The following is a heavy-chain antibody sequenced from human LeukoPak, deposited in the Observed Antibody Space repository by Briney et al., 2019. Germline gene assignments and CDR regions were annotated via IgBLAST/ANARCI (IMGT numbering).Heavy chain of an antibody. CDR1: GGSISSYY. J-gene: IGHJ4*02. Sequence: PSGTLSLTCTVSGGSISSYYWSWIRQPPGKGLEWIGYIYYSESTNYNPSLKSRVTISVDTSKNQFSLKLSSVTAADTAVYYCARRSDYDSSGYSYYFDYWGQGTLVTVSS. D-gene: IGHD3-22*01. CDR3: ARRSDYDSSGYSYYFDY. V-gene: IGHV4-59*01. CDR2: IYYSEST.